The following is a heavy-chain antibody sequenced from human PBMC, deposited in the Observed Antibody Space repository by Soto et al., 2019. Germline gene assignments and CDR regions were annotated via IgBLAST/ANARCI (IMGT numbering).Heavy chain of an antibody. V-gene: IGHV1-8*01. CDR1: GYTFTSYD. CDR3: ARVEAAAGIENWFDP. J-gene: IGHJ5*02. Sequence: ASVKVSCKASGYTFTSYDINWVRQATGQGLEWMGWMNPNSGNTGYAQKFQGRVTMTRNTSISTAYMELSSLRSEDTAVYYCARVEAAAGIENWFDPWGQGTLVTVSS. CDR2: MNPNSGNT. D-gene: IGHD6-13*01.